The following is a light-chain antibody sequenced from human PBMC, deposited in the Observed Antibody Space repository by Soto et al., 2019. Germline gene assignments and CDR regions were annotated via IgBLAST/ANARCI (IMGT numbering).Light chain of an antibody. J-gene: IGLJ3*02. CDR2: NTN. CDR3: VLYMGSGIWV. CDR1: SGSVSSSYY. Sequence: QTVVTQEPSFSVSPGRTVTLTCGLSSGSVSSSYYPSWYQQTPGQAPRTLIYNTNIRSSGVPDRFTASILGNKAALTITGAQADDESDYYCVLYMGSGIWVFGGGTQLTVL. V-gene: IGLV8-61*01.